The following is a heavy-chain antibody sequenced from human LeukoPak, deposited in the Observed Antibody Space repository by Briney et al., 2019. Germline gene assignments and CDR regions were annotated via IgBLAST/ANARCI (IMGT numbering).Heavy chain of an antibody. CDR1: GYTFTSYY. Sequence: ASVKVSCKASGYTFTSYYMHWVRQAPGQGLEWMGIINPSGGSTSYAQKFQGRVTMTRDMPTSTVYMELSSLRSEDTAVYYCARGDSGSGWYRGDAFDIWGQGTMVTVSS. CDR2: INPSGGST. D-gene: IGHD6-19*01. CDR3: ARGDSGSGWYRGDAFDI. V-gene: IGHV1-46*01. J-gene: IGHJ3*02.